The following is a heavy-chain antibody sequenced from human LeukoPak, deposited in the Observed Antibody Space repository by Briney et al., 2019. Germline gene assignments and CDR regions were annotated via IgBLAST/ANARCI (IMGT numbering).Heavy chain of an antibody. Sequence: PGGSLRLSCAASGFTFSSYWMNWVRQAPGKGLEWVANIKQDGSEKYYVDSVKGRFTISRDNAKNSLYLQLNSLRAEDTAVYYCARGTPPYSYGSSDYHYAYFEYWGQGNLVTVSS. CDR1: GFTFSSYW. CDR3: ARGTPPYSYGSSDYHYAYFEY. D-gene: IGHD3-22*01. CDR2: IKQDGSEK. J-gene: IGHJ4*02. V-gene: IGHV3-7*04.